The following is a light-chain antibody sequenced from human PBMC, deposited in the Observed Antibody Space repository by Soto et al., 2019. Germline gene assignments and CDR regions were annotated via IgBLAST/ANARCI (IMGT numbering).Light chain of an antibody. Sequence: DILLTQSPSFLSASVGDRVTITCRASQGISSYFAWYQQPPGKAPRLLIYGASTLHPGVSSRFSGSGSGTEFTLTISSLQPEDFATYYCQHLNTYPRTFGQGTKLEVK. CDR1: QGISSY. CDR3: QHLNTYPRT. J-gene: IGKJ2*01. V-gene: IGKV1-9*01. CDR2: GAS.